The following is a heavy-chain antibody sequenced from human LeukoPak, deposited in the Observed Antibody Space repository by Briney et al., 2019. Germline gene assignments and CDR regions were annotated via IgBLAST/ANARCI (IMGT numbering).Heavy chain of an antibody. J-gene: IGHJ4*02. CDR1: GGTFSSYA. Sequence: WASVTVSCKASGGTFSSYAISWVRQAPGQGLEWVGGIIPIFGTANYAQKFQGRVTLTTDESTSTAYLELSSLRSEDTAVYYCAKDEWLLGFFDYWGQGILVTVSS. CDR2: IIPIFGTA. D-gene: IGHD3-3*01. CDR3: AKDEWLLGFFDY. V-gene: IGHV1-69*05.